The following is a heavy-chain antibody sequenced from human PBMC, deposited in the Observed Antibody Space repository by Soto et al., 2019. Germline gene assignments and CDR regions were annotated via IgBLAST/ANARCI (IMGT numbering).Heavy chain of an antibody. V-gene: IGHV5-51*01. Sequence: GESLKISCKGSGDTFPSYWIAWVRQMSGKGLEWMGIIYPGDSETRYSPSFQGQVTISADKSIKTAYLQWSSLKASDTAMYYCARLTYYCDRSGQYSDPDHAFDIWGQGTMVTVAS. CDR3: ARLTYYCDRSGQYSDPDHAFDI. D-gene: IGHD3-10*02. CDR1: GDTFPSYW. J-gene: IGHJ3*02. CDR2: IYPGDSET.